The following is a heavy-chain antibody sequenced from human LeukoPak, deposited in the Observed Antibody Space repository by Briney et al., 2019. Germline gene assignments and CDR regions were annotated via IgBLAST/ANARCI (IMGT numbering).Heavy chain of an antibody. CDR2: ISSSGSTI. D-gene: IGHD2-15*01. CDR3: ARDYSELGFAGYYYYGMDV. V-gene: IGHV3-48*03. CDR1: GFTFSSYE. Sequence: GGSLRLSCAASGFTFSSYEMNWVRQAPGKGLEWVSYISSSGSTIYYADSVKGRFTISRDNAKNSLYLQMNSLRAEDTAVYYCARDYSELGFAGYYYYGMDVWGQGTTVTVSS. J-gene: IGHJ6*02.